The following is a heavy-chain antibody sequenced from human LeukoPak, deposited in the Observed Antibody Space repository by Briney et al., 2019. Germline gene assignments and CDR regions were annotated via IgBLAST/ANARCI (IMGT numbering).Heavy chain of an antibody. Sequence: SETLSLTCSVSGGSISGGRYYWNWIRQPAGRALEWIGRIYPSGSTNYNTSLKSRVTISVDTSKNQFSLKLRSVTAADTAVYYCTANPYRDGPLNYWGQGTLVTVSS. D-gene: IGHD5-24*01. CDR3: TANPYRDGPLNY. CDR2: IYPSGST. CDR1: GGSISGGRYY. V-gene: IGHV4-61*02. J-gene: IGHJ4*02.